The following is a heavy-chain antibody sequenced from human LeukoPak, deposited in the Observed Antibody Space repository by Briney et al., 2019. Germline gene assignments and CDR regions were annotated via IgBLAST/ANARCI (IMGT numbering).Heavy chain of an antibody. J-gene: IGHJ4*02. V-gene: IGHV1-18*01. CDR2: ISAYNGNT. CDR3: ARDKRFGYSSSWYEDY. D-gene: IGHD6-13*01. CDR1: GYTFTIYG. Sequence: GASVNVSCKASGYTFTIYGISWVRQAPGQGLEWMGLISAYNGNTNYAQKLQGRVTMTTDTSTSTAYMELRSLRSDDTAVYYCARDKRFGYSSSWYEDYWGQGTLVTVSS.